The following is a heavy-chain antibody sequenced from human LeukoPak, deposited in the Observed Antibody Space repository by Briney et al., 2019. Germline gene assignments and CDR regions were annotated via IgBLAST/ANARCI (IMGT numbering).Heavy chain of an antibody. D-gene: IGHD3-22*01. J-gene: IGHJ4*02. CDR3: ARPAPYDSSSFDY. CDR1: GYSFYDYG. Sequence: PGGSLRLSCAASGYSFYDYGMSWVRHAPGKGLEWVSGINRNGGSTGYADSVKGRFTISRDNAKNSLYLQMNSLRAEDTALYYCARPAPYDSSSFDYWGQGTLVTVSS. CDR2: INRNGGST. V-gene: IGHV3-20*04.